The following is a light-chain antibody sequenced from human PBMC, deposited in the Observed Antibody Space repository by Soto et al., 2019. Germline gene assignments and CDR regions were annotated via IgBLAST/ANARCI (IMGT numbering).Light chain of an antibody. J-gene: IGKJ5*01. CDR2: GVS. CDR1: QPVNNN. CDR3: QQYEKWPPSIT. V-gene: IGKV3-15*01. Sequence: IDMTQSPATWPESPGHRVNLSCXXXQPVNNNLAWYQHKPGQAPRLLIYGVSTRATGISARFSGGGSVTEFTLTISSLQSEDFAVYYCQQYEKWPPSITFGQGTRLEIK.